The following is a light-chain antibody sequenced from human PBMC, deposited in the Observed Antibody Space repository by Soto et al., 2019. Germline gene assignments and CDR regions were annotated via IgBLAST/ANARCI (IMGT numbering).Light chain of an antibody. J-gene: IGKJ1*01. V-gene: IGKV2-28*01. Sequence: DIVMTQSPLSLPVTPGESASISCRSSQSLLQSDGYSYLDWYLQKPGQSPQFLIYLGSNRASGVPDRFSGSGSGTDFTLNISRLEAEDVGVYYCMQALQTPLKXGQGTKVDIK. CDR1: QSLLQSDGYSY. CDR3: MQALQTPLK. CDR2: LGS.